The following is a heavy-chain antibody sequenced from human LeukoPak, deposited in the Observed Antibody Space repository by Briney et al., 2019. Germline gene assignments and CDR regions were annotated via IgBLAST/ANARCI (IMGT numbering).Heavy chain of an antibody. CDR2: INSDGSST. Sequence: GGSLRLSCEASGITFSAYTMHWVRQAPGKGLVWVSRINSDGSSTSYADSVKGRFTISRDNAKKTLYLQMNSLRAEDTAVYYCARGTTRVSPGYWGQGTLVTVSS. D-gene: IGHD4-11*01. CDR1: GITFSAYT. J-gene: IGHJ4*02. CDR3: ARGTTRVSPGY. V-gene: IGHV3-74*01.